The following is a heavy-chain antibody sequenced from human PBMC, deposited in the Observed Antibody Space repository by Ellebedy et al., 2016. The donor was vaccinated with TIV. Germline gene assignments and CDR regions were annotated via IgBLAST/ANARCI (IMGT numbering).Heavy chain of an antibody. CDR1: GGSIGTYY. CDR3: AANYAAYFDY. Sequence: MPSETLSLTCTVSGGSIGTYYWSWIRQPPGKGLEWIGYIYYTGSSNYNPSLKSRVTISVDTSKNQFSLKLSSVTAADTAVYYCAANYAAYFDYWGQGTLVTVSS. CDR2: IYYTGSS. D-gene: IGHD4/OR15-4a*01. J-gene: IGHJ4*02. V-gene: IGHV4-59*08.